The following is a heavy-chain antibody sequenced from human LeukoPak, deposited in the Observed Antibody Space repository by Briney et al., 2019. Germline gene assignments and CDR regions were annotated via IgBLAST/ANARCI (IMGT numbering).Heavy chain of an antibody. V-gene: IGHV3-7*03. CDR1: GFIFSSYW. CDR2: IKQDGSEK. CDR3: VRDHRGTFDY. Sequence: GGSLRLSCAASGFIFSSYWMSWVRQTPGKGLERVANIKQDGSEKNYVDSVKGRFTISRDSAKNSLYLQMNSLRAEDTAVYYCVRDHRGTFDYWGQGTLVTVSS. J-gene: IGHJ4*02. D-gene: IGHD3-10*01.